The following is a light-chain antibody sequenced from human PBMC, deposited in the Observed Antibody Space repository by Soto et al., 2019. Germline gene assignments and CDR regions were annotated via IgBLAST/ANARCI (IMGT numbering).Light chain of an antibody. CDR3: LQDYNHPYT. J-gene: IGKJ2*01. CDR1: QDIRNG. CDR2: VAS. V-gene: IGKV1-6*01. Sequence: AIQMTQSPSSLSASVGDRVTITCRPSQDIRNGLSWYQQKPGEAPKLLIDVASNLQSGVPSRFSGSGSGTDFTLTISALQPEDFATYYCLQDYNHPYTFGQGTNLDIK.